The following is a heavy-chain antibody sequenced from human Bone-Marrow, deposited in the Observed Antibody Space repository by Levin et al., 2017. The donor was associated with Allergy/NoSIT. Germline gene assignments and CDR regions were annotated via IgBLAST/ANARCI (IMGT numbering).Heavy chain of an antibody. D-gene: IGHD2-15*01. CDR3: ARYATSPCSGGSCYPEGD. Sequence: GGSLRLSCAASGFSFSRYWMSWVRQAPGKGLEWVANIKEDGSQKYYVDSVKGRFTISRDNAKNSLYLQMNSLRAEDTAVYYCARYATSPCSGGSCYPEGDWGQGTLVTVSS. V-gene: IGHV3-7*01. CDR2: IKEDGSQK. J-gene: IGHJ4*02. CDR1: GFSFSRYW.